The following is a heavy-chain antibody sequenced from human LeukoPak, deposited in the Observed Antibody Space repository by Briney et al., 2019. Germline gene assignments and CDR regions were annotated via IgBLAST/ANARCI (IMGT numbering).Heavy chain of an antibody. CDR3: ARAELYCSGGSCYSRWFDP. Sequence: SETLSLTCTVSGGSISSYYWSWIRQPPGKGLEWIGYIYYSGSTNYNPSLKSRVTISVDTSKNQFSLKLSSVTAADTAVYYCARAELYCSGGSCYSRWFDPWGQGTLVTVSS. J-gene: IGHJ5*02. CDR2: IYYSGST. V-gene: IGHV4-59*01. D-gene: IGHD2-15*01. CDR1: GGSISSYY.